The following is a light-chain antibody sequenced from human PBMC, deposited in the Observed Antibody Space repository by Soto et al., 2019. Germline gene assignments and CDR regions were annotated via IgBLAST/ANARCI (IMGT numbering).Light chain of an antibody. CDR2: PAS. J-gene: IGKJ1*01. CDR1: QPISSW. V-gene: IGKV1-12*01. Sequence: DIQMTQSPSSISASVGDRVTITCRSSQPISSWLAWYQQVPGQAPYLLIYPASTLQSGVPSRFSGSGSGTDFTLTINNLQPEDFATYCCQQGYNFPRAFGQGSRLEI. CDR3: QQGYNFPRA.